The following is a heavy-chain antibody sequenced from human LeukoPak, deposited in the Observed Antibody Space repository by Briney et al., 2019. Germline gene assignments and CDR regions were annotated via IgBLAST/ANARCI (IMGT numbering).Heavy chain of an antibody. D-gene: IGHD3-10*01. Sequence: GGSLRLSCAASGFTVSSNYMSWVRQAPGKGLEWVSVIYSGGSTYYADSVKGRFTISRDNSKNTLYLQMNSLRAEDTAVYYCAKGSGSYPRWFDPWGQGTLVTVSS. CDR1: GFTVSSNY. CDR2: IYSGGST. J-gene: IGHJ5*02. CDR3: AKGSGSYPRWFDP. V-gene: IGHV3-66*01.